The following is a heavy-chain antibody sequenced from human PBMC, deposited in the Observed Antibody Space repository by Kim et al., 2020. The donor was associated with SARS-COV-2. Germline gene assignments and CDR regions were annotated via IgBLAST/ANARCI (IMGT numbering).Heavy chain of an antibody. J-gene: IGHJ4*02. Sequence: TYYNPSLKSRVTISVDTSKNQFSLKLSSVTAADTAVYYCARTPTSGDFDYWGQGTLVTVSS. D-gene: IGHD2-2*01. CDR2: T. CDR3: ARTPTSGDFDY. V-gene: IGHV4-31*02.